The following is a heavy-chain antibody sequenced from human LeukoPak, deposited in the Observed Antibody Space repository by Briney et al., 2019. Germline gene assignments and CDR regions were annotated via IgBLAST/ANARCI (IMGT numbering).Heavy chain of an antibody. CDR1: GGSFSGYY. CDR3: VRGVATVVNRFDY. Sequence: PSETLSLTCAVYGGSFSGYYWSWIRQPPGKGLEWIGEINHSGSTNYNPSLKSRVTISVDTSKNQFSLKLNSVTAADTAVYYCVRGVATVVNRFDYWGQGTLVTVSS. J-gene: IGHJ4*02. V-gene: IGHV4-34*01. D-gene: IGHD5-12*01. CDR2: INHSGST.